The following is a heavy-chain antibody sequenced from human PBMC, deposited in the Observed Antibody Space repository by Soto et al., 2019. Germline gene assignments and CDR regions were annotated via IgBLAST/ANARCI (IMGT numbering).Heavy chain of an antibody. J-gene: IGHJ4*02. CDR2: IKQDGSEK. CDR3: ARDLSRLRYFDWLSTDY. V-gene: IGHV3-7*01. CDR1: GFTFSSYW. Sequence: HPGGSLRLSCAASGFTFSSYWMSWVRQAPGKGLEWVANIKQDGSEKYYVDSVKGRFTISRDNAKNSLYLQMNSLRAEDTAVYYCARDLSRLRYFDWLSTDYWGQGTRVTVSS. D-gene: IGHD3-9*01.